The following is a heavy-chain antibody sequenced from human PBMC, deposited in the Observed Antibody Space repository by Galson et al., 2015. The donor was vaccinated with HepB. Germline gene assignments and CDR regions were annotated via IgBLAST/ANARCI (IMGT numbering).Heavy chain of an antibody. V-gene: IGHV3-49*04. CDR1: GFTFGDYA. CDR2: IRSKAYGGTT. D-gene: IGHD3-10*01. J-gene: IGHJ6*02. CDR3: TTAMVADYYYYGMDV. Sequence: SLRLSCAAAGFTFGDYAMSWVRQAPGKGLEWVGFIRSKAYGGTTEYAASVKGRFIISRDDSKSIAYLQMNCLKTEDTAVYYCTTAMVADYYYYGMDVWGQGTTVTVSS.